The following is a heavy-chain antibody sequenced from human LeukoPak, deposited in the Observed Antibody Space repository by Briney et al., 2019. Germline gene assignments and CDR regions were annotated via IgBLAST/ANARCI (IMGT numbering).Heavy chain of an antibody. CDR2: IYYSESA. D-gene: IGHD3-9*01. CDR3: ARKRSFDL. Sequence: SETLSLTCTVSGDSVSSYYWSWIRQPLGKRLEWIGCIYYSESATYNPSLKSRVTISLDTSKNQFFLKLSSVTAADTAVYYCARKRSFDLWGQGTLVTVSS. CDR1: GDSVSSYY. J-gene: IGHJ4*02. V-gene: IGHV4-59*02.